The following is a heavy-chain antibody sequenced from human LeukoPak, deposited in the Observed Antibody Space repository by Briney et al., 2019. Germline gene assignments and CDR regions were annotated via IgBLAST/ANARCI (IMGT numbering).Heavy chain of an antibody. D-gene: IGHD1-1*01. CDR1: GYGFIGYW. J-gene: IGHJ4*02. V-gene: IGHV5-51*01. CDR3: ARRLKISQGGTTDY. Sequence: GESLKISCKASGYGFIGYWIAWVRQMPGKDLEWMGIIYPGDSHTIYRPSFQGQVTISVDKSISAAYLQWSSLQASDTATYYCARRLKISQGGTTDYWGQGTLVTVSS. CDR2: IYPGDSHT.